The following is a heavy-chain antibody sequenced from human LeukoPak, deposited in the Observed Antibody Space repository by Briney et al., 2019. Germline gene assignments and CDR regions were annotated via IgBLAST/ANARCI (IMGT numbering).Heavy chain of an antibody. V-gene: IGHV1-69*06. CDR2: IIPIFGTA. CDR3: ARVERITMIVVVTNDAFDI. CDR1: GYTFTSYY. Sequence: ASVKVSCKASGYTFTSYYMHWVRQAPGQGLEWMGGIIPIFGTANYAQKFQGRVTITADKSTSTAYMERSSLRSEATAVYYCARVERITMIVVVTNDAFDIWGQGTMVTVSS. J-gene: IGHJ3*02. D-gene: IGHD3-22*01.